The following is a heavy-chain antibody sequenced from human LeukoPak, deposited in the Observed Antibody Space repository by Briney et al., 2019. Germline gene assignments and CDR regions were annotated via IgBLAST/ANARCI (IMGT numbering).Heavy chain of an antibody. CDR2: IYYIGSI. J-gene: IGHJ5*02. V-gene: IGHV4-59*11. CDR1: GGSIISHY. CDR3: ARGGTTVTPGLLWFDP. D-gene: IGHD4-17*01. Sequence: NPSETLSLTCSVAGGSIISHYSSWIRQPPGKGLGWMGYIYYIGSIKYNTSLTRRVTISVETSKNQFSLKLSSVTGADTAVYYCARGGTTVTPGLLWFDPWGQGTLVTVSS.